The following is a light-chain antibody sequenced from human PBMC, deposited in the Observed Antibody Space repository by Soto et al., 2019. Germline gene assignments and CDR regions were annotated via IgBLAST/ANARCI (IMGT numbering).Light chain of an antibody. CDR2: DVT. J-gene: IGLJ1*01. V-gene: IGLV2-11*01. Sequence: QSALTQPRSVSGSPGQSLTISCSGSSSDIGDYDYVSWYQQHPGKAPTLLIYDVTKRPSGVPDRFSGSKSGDTASLTISGLQAGDDGNYYCCSHVGSNTLDVFGTGTKLTVL. CDR1: SSDIGDYDY. CDR3: CSHVGSNTLDV.